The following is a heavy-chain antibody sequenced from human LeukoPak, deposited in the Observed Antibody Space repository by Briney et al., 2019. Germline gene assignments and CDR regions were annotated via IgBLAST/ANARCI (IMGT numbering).Heavy chain of an antibody. J-gene: IGHJ6*02. D-gene: IGHD4-17*01. CDR1: GGSFSGYY. V-gene: IGHV4-34*01. Sequence: SETLSLTCAFYGGSFSGYYWSWIRQPPGKGLEWIGEINHSGSTNYNPSPKSRVTISVDTSKNQFSLKLSSVTAADTAVYYCARGYAPREVYYYYYYGMDVWGQGTTVTVSS. CDR2: INHSGST. CDR3: ARGYAPREVYYYYYYGMDV.